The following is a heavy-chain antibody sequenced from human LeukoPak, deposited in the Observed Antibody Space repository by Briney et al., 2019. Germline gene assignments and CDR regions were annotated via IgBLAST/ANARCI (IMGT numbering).Heavy chain of an antibody. Sequence: PGGSLRLSCAASGFTFSSYAMSWVRQAPGKGLEWVSAISGSGGSTYYADSVKGRFTISRDNSKNTLYLQMNSLRAEDTAVYYCAKDEYYDSSGYYGYWGQGTLVTVSS. D-gene: IGHD3-22*01. CDR2: ISGSGGST. J-gene: IGHJ4*02. CDR1: GFTFSSYA. V-gene: IGHV3-23*01. CDR3: AKDEYYDSSGYYGY.